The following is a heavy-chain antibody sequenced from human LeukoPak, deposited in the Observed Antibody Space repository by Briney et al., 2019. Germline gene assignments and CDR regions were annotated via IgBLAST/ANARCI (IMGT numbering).Heavy chain of an antibody. Sequence: PGESLKISCKGSGYSFTNYWIGWVRQMPGKGLEGMGFIYPADSHTIYSPTFQAQVTISADKSISTAYLQWSGLKASDTALYYCARLGDGYNKLGGHYYSGMDVWGQGTTVTVSS. V-gene: IGHV5-51*01. D-gene: IGHD5-24*01. CDR2: IYPADSHT. J-gene: IGHJ6*02. CDR1: GYSFTNYW. CDR3: ARLGDGYNKLGGHYYSGMDV.